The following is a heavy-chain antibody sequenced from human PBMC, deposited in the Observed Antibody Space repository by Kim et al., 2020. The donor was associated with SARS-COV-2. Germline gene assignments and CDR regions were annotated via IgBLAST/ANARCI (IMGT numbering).Heavy chain of an antibody. J-gene: IGHJ5*02. Sequence: SGPTLVNPTQTLTLTCTFSGFSLNTIGVGVGWIRQPPGKAPEWLALIYWDDVKRYSPALKSRLTITKDTSKNQVVLTMTNMDSVDTSTYYCARRRKSETCYSDPSNWFDPWGQGTLVTVPS. D-gene: IGHD1-26*01. CDR1: GFSLNTIGVG. V-gene: IGHV2-5*02. CDR3: ARRRKSETCYSDPSNWFDP. CDR2: IYWDDVK.